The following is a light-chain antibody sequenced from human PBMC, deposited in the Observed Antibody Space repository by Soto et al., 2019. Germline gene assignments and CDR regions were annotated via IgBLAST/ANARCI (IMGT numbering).Light chain of an antibody. CDR2: DVS. CDR3: CSSVGSYNSV. V-gene: IGLV2-11*01. J-gene: IGLJ3*02. CDR1: SSDVGGYNY. Sequence: QSALTQPRSVSGSPGPSFTISCPGTSSDVGGYNYVSWYQPHPGKAPKLMIYDVSKRPSGVPDRFAGSKSGNTASLTSSGRQAEDEADYYCCSSVGSYNSVFGGGTKLTVL.